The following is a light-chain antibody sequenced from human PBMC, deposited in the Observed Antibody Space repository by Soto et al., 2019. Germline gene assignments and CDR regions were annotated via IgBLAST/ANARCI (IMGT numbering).Light chain of an antibody. J-gene: IGKJ1*01. Sequence: DIQVAQSPSSLSAFVGDRVIITCRASQDISNHLAWFQQKPGTAPKSLIYAASSLRRGVPSRFSGSASGTHFTLTISGLQPEDLATYYCQQYDRYPWKFGQGTKVEI. CDR2: AAS. CDR3: QQYDRYPWK. CDR1: QDISNH. V-gene: IGKV1-16*01.